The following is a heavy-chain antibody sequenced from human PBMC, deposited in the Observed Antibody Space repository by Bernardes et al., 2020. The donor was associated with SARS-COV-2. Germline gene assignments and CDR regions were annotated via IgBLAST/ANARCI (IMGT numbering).Heavy chain of an antibody. Sequence: SVKVSCKASGCTFSSYVISWVRQAPGQGLEWMGRIIPILGIANYAQKFQGRVTITVDKSTSTAYMELSSLRSEDTAVYCCAGEGGSSRHFDYWGQGTLVTISS. CDR2: IIPILGIA. J-gene: IGHJ4*02. V-gene: IGHV1-69*04. D-gene: IGHD1-26*01. CDR1: GCTFSSYV. CDR3: AGEGGSSRHFDY.